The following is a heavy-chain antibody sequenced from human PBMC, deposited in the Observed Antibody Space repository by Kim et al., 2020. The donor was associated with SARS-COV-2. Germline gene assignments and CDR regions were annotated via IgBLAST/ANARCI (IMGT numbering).Heavy chain of an antibody. CDR1: GFTFSSYE. D-gene: IGHD6-19*01. CDR2: ISSSGSTI. V-gene: IGHV3-48*03. Sequence: GGSLRLSCAASGFTFSSYEMNWVRQAPGKGLEWVSYISSSGSTIYYADSVKGRFTISRDNAKNSLYLQMNSLRAEDMAVYYCAREDTSGWSRVDYWGQGTRVTVSS. CDR3: AREDTSGWSRVDY. J-gene: IGHJ4*02.